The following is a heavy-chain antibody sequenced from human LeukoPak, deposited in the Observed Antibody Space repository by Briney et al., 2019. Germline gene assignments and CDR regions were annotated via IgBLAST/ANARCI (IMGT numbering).Heavy chain of an antibody. D-gene: IGHD6-13*01. CDR2: MNPNSGNT. Sequence: GASVKVSCKASGYTFTSYGINWVRQATGQGLEWMGWMNPNSGNTGYAQNFQGRVTITRNTSISTAYMELSSLRSEDTAVYYCARAEESSSWTYYYYYYMDVWGKGTTVTVSS. V-gene: IGHV1-8*03. CDR3: ARAEESSSWTYYYYYYMDV. CDR1: GYTFTSYG. J-gene: IGHJ6*03.